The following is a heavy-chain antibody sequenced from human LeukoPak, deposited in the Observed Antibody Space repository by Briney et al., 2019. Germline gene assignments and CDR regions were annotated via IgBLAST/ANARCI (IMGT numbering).Heavy chain of an antibody. D-gene: IGHD3-22*01. Sequence: GGSLRLSCAASGFTVGSNYMSWVRQAPGKGLEWVSVIYGGGSTYYADSVKGRFTISRDNSKNTLFLQMNSLRAEDTAVYYCARDRGSGYYYFDYWGQGTLVTVSS. V-gene: IGHV3-66*01. J-gene: IGHJ4*02. CDR1: GFTVGSNY. CDR2: IYGGGST. CDR3: ARDRGSGYYYFDY.